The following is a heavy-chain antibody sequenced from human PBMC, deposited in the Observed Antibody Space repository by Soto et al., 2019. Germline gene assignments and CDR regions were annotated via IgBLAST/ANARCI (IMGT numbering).Heavy chain of an antibody. Sequence: SETLSLTCTVSGSSISSYYWSWIRQPPGKGLEWIGSIYYSGSTYNNPSLKSRVSMSVDTSKNQFSLKLRSVTAADTALYYCARRRTSVVTQAYFDSWGQGSLVTVSS. D-gene: IGHD2-21*02. V-gene: IGHV4-59*04. CDR1: GSSISSYY. CDR2: IYYSGST. CDR3: ARRRTSVVTQAYFDS. J-gene: IGHJ4*02.